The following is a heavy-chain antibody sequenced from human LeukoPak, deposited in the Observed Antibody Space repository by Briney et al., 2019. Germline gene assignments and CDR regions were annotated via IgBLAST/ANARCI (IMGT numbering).Heavy chain of an antibody. D-gene: IGHD3-9*01. CDR2: ISSSGSIM. CDR3: ARTPTYYDILTDYPYYFDY. V-gene: IGHV3-48*03. CDR1: RFTFSRYN. Sequence: GGSLRLSCAASRFTFSRYNMNWVRQAPGKGLEWVSYISSSGSIMFYADSVKGRFTISRDNAKNSLYLHMNSLRAEDTAVYYCARTPTYYDILTDYPYYFDYWGQGTLVTVSS. J-gene: IGHJ4*02.